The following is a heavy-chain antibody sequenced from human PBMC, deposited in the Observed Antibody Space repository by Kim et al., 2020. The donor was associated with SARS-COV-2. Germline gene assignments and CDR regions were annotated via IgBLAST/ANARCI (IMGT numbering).Heavy chain of an antibody. Sequence: GGSLRLSCAASGFTFSSYSMNWVRQAPGKGLEWVSSISSSSYIYYADSVKGRFTISRDNAKNSLYLQMNSLRAEDTAVYYCARAAAGSYYYYGMDVWGQGTTLTVSS. CDR1: GFTFSSYS. D-gene: IGHD6-13*01. V-gene: IGHV3-21*01. CDR2: ISSSSYI. J-gene: IGHJ6*02. CDR3: ARAAAGSYYYYGMDV.